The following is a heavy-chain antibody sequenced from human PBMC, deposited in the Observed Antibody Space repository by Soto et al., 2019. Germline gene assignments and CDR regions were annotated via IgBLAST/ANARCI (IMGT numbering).Heavy chain of an antibody. D-gene: IGHD3-10*01. CDR2: IYTSGST. Sequence: QVQLQESGPGLVKPSETLSLTCTVSGGSISSYYWSWILQPAGKGLEWIGRIYTSGSTNYNPSLTRRVTMSVDTSKNQFYLKLSSVTAADTAVYYCARGPAISDGMDVWGQGTTVTVSS. J-gene: IGHJ6*02. CDR1: GGSISSYY. CDR3: ARGPAISDGMDV. V-gene: IGHV4-4*07.